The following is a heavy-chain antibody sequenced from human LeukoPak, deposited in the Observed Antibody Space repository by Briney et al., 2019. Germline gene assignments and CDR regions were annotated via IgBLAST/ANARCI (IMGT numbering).Heavy chain of an antibody. J-gene: IGHJ4*02. CDR3: ARVHANGYFSLDRGY. CDR2: INPNTGGT. V-gene: IGHV1-2*02. CDR1: GYTFTGYF. Sequence: GASVKVSCKASGYTFTGYFMHWVRQAPGQGLDWMGWINPNTGGTKYAQKFQGRVTMTRDTSIGTAYMELSTVTSDDTAVYFCARVHANGYFSLDRGYWGQGTLVTVSS. D-gene: IGHD3-22*01.